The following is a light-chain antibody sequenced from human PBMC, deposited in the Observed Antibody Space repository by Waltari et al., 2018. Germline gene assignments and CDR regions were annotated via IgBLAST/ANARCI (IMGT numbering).Light chain of an antibody. CDR3: MQALDTPLT. CDR1: QSLLYSTGYNY. Sequence: DIVMTKSPLSLPVTPGEPASISCKSSQSLLYSTGYNYLDWYLQKPGQSPQLLIYLGSYRASGVPDRFSGSGSGTDFTLKISRVEADDVGVYFCMQALDTPLTFGPGTKVDF. J-gene: IGKJ3*01. CDR2: LGS. V-gene: IGKV2-28*01.